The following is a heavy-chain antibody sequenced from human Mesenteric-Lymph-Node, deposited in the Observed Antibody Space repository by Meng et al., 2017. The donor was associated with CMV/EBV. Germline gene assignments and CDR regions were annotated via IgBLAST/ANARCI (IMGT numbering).Heavy chain of an antibody. CDR1: GYTFTGYY. CDR2: INPNSGGT. V-gene: IGHV1-2*02. Sequence: ASVKVSCKASGYTFTGYYMHWVRQAPGQGLEWMGWINPNSGGTNYAQKFQGRVTMTRDTSISTAYVELSRLRSDDTAVYYCARGYSGYDRGYGMDVWGQGTTVTVSS. J-gene: IGHJ6*02. D-gene: IGHD5-12*01. CDR3: ARGYSGYDRGYGMDV.